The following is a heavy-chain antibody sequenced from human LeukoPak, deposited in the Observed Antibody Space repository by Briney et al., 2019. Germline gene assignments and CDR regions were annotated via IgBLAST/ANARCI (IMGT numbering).Heavy chain of an antibody. V-gene: IGHV3-23*01. CDR3: ARPRQGDSESFVDFQY. D-gene: IGHD1-26*01. CDR2: ISGSADRT. J-gene: IGHJ4*02. Sequence: GGSLRLSCAASGLTFSSYAMSWVRQAPGKGLEWVSGISGSADRTYYADSVKGRFTVSRDTSENKVYLQMSSLRVEDSALYYCARPRQGDSESFVDFQYWGQGTLVTVSS. CDR1: GLTFSSYA.